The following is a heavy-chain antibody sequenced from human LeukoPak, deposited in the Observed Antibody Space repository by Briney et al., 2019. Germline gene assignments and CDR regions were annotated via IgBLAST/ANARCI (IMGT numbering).Heavy chain of an antibody. CDR3: ARDRTRTGYSSGWYHDY. CDR1: GYTFTGYY. CDR2: INPNSGGT. V-gene: IGHV1-2*02. J-gene: IGHJ4*02. Sequence: GASVKVSCKASGYTFTGYYMHWVRQAPGQGLEWVGWINPNSGGTNYQGRVTMTRDTSISTAYMELSRLRSDDTAVYYCARDRTRTGYSSGWYHDYWGQGTLVTVSS. D-gene: IGHD6-19*01.